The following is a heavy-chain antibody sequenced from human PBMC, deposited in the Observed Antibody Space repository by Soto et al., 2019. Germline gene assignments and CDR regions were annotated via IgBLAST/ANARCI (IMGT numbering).Heavy chain of an antibody. CDR3: AGYYYGSGADMTFYGMDV. CDR2: IYYSGST. J-gene: IGHJ6*02. V-gene: IGHV4-59*04. CDR1: GGSISSHY. Sequence: SETLSLTCTVPGGSISSHYWRWIRQPPGKRLEWIGYIYYSGSTYYNPSLKSRVTISVDTSKNQFSLKLSSVTAADTAVYYCAGYYYGSGADMTFYGMDVWGQGTTVTVSS. D-gene: IGHD3-10*01.